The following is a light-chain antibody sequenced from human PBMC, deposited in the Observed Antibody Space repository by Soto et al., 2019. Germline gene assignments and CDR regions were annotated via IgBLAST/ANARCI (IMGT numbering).Light chain of an antibody. CDR1: SSDVGDYKY. Sequence: QSAPTQPASVSGSPGQSITISCTGTSSDVGDYKYVSWYQQHPDKAPKLIIFVNSNRPSGISNRFSASKSGNTASLTISGLQAEDEADYYCSSYTSGDTPYVFGRGTKLTVL. V-gene: IGLV2-14*01. J-gene: IGLJ1*01. CDR2: VNS. CDR3: SSYTSGDTPYV.